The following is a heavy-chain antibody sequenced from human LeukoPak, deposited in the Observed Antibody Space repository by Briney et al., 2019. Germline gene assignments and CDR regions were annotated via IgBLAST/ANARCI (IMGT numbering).Heavy chain of an antibody. Sequence: ASVKVSCKASGYTFTAYYIHWVRQAPGQGLGWMGWINPNSGDTNYAPKFQGRVTMARDTSISTTYMELSRLTSDDTAVYYCAKGGAYNSDWLFDYWGQGTLVTVSS. J-gene: IGHJ4*02. CDR1: GYTFTAYY. D-gene: IGHD6-19*01. CDR3: AKGGAYNSDWLFDY. V-gene: IGHV1-2*02. CDR2: INPNSGDT.